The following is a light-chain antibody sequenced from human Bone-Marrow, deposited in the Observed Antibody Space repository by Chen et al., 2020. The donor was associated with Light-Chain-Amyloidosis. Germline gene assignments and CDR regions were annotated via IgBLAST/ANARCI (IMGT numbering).Light chain of an antibody. CDR1: SSEVGGDNH. J-gene: IGLJ1*01. V-gene: IGLV2-14*01. CDR3: SSYTMTNTLV. Sequence: QSALTQPASVSGSPGQSITISCTGTSSEVGGDNHVSWYQQHQDKAPKLMIYEVTNRPSWVPDRFAGSRSDNTASLASSGLQTEEEADYLCSSYTMTNTLVFGSGTRVTVL. CDR2: EVT.